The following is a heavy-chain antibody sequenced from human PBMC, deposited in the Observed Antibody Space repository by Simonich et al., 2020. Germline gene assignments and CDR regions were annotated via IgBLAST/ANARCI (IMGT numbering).Heavy chain of an antibody. D-gene: IGHD7-27*01. CDR1: GFTFSSYW. Sequence: EVQLVESGGGLVQPGGSLRLSCAASGFTFSSYWMSWVRQAPGKGLEWVANIKQDGREKYYVASVKGRFTISRDNAKNSLYLQMNSLRAEDTAVYYCARDGLGTAYYYYMDVWGKGTTVTVSS. V-gene: IGHV3-7*01. CDR3: ARDGLGTAYYYYMDV. CDR2: IKQDGREK. J-gene: IGHJ6*03.